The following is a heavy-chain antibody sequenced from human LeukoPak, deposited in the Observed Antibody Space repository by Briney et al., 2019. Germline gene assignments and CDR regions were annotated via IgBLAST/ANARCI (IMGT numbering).Heavy chain of an antibody. V-gene: IGHV3-30*18. D-gene: IGHD2-15*01. CDR1: GLTFSRYG. CDR2: ISHDGSNN. CDR3: AKVGVGTAHFDY. Sequence: QSGGSLRLSCAASGLTFSRYGMHWVRQAPGKGLEWVVVISHDGSNNNYADSVKGRFTISRDNSKNTLYLQMNSLRPEDTAVYYCAKVGVGTAHFDYWGQGTLVAVSS. J-gene: IGHJ4*02.